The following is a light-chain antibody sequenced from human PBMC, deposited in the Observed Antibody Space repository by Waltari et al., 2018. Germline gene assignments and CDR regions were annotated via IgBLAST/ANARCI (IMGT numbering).Light chain of an antibody. J-gene: IGKJ1*01. Sequence: DVQLTQSPSPLSASVGDRVTITCRASQSISSWLAWYQKKPGHAPQVLIYTAATLQSGVPSRFSGSGSGTEFTLTIDSLQPDDVATYYCLQYSNYSWTFGQGTKVEIK. V-gene: IGKV1-5*03. CDR3: LQYSNYSWT. CDR1: QSISSW. CDR2: TAA.